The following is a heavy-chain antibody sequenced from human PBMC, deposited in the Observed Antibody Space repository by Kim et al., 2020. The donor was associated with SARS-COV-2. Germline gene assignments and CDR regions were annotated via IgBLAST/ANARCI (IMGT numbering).Heavy chain of an antibody. V-gene: IGHV3-13*01. CDR3: ARHIEAGEMDYGMDV. D-gene: IGHD6-13*01. Sequence: GSVKGRFTIYRENAKKSLYLQMNSLRAGDTAVYYCARHIEAGEMDYGMDVWGQGTTVTVSS. J-gene: IGHJ6*02.